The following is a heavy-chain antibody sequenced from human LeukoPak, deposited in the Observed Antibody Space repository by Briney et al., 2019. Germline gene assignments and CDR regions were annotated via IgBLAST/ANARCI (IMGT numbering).Heavy chain of an antibody. CDR3: AREAYCGGDCYSGSSY. D-gene: IGHD2-21*02. V-gene: IGHV4-34*01. CDR2: INHSGST. J-gene: IGHJ4*02. Sequence: SETLSLTCAVYGGSFSGYYWSWIRQPPGKGLEWIGEINHSGSTNYNPSLKSRVTISVDTSKNQFSLKLSSVTAADTAVHYCAREAYCGGDCYSGSSYWGQGTLVTVSS. CDR1: GGSFSGYY.